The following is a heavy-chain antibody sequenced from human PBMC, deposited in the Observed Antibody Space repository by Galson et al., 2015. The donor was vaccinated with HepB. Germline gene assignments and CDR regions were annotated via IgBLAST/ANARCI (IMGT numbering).Heavy chain of an antibody. CDR1: GLSASNNY. CDR3: TRVPYGAARMYYFDY. V-gene: IGHV3-66*01. CDR2: IYSSGTT. J-gene: IGHJ4*02. Sequence: SLRLSCAASGLSASNNYMSWVRQAPGKGLEWVSIIYSSGTTYYADSVKGRFTISRDSSKNILFLQMDSVRADDTAVYFCTRVPYGAARMYYFDYWGQGTRVTVSS. D-gene: IGHD6-6*01.